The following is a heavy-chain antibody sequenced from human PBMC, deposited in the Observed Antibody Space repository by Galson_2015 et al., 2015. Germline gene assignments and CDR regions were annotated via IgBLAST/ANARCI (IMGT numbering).Heavy chain of an antibody. D-gene: IGHD5-24*01. CDR1: GYTFTGYY. Sequence: SVKVSCKASGYTFTGYYMHWVRQAPGQGLEWVGRINPTSGGTNYAQKFQGRVTMTRDTSISTAYMELSRLRSDDTAVYNCATPSGRDGYNYAFDYWGQGTLVTVSS. J-gene: IGHJ4*02. V-gene: IGHV1-2*06. CDR2: INPTSGGT. CDR3: ATPSGRDGYNYAFDY.